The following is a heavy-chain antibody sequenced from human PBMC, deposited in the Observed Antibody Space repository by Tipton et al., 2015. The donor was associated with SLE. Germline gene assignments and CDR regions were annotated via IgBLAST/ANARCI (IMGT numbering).Heavy chain of an antibody. Sequence: LRLSCPVSAASISTSYWSWIRQAPGKGLEWIAYIYQNGGTNYNPSLRSRFSISIDTSKKQFSLKVRSVTAADTAGYYCARIQMGTHYSSSWGPGILVPVSP. D-gene: IGHD7-27*01. V-gene: IGHV4-59*01. CDR1: AASISTSY. CDR2: IYQNGGT. J-gene: IGHJ4*02. CDR3: ARIQMGTHYSSS.